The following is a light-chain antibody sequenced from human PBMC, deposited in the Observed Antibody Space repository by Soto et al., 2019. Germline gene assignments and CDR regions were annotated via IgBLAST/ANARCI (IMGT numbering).Light chain of an antibody. J-gene: IGLJ1*01. CDR3: CSYAGSSTLGYD. CDR2: EGS. Sequence: QSVLTQPASVSGSPGQSITISCTGTSSDVGSYNLVSWYQQHPGKAPKLMIYEGSKRPSGVSNRFSGSKSGNTASLTISGLQAEDEADYYCCSYAGSSTLGYDFGTGTKVTVL. CDR1: SSDVGSYNL. V-gene: IGLV2-23*01.